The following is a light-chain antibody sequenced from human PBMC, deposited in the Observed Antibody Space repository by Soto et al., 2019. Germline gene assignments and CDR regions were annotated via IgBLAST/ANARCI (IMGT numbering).Light chain of an antibody. J-gene: IGKJ1*01. CDR3: QQYNSYPVG. CDR2: KAY. V-gene: IGKV1-5*03. CDR1: QSISSW. Sequence: EIQMTQSPSTLSASVGDRFTITCLASQSISSWLAWYQQKPGKAPKLLIYKAYSLESGVTSRFSGSGSGTEFTLTISSLQPDDFATYYCQQYNSYPVGVGQGTKVEIK.